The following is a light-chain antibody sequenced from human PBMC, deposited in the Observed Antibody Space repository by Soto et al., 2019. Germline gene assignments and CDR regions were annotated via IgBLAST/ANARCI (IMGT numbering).Light chain of an antibody. CDR1: SSDVGGYNF. CDR2: EVT. V-gene: IGLV2-8*01. Sequence: QSALTQPPSASGSRGQSVTISCTGTSSDVGGYNFVSWYQQHPGKAPKVILYEVTKRPSGVPDRFSGSKSGNTASLTVSGLQTEDEAHYYCSSYAGSKNSYVFGTGTKLTV. J-gene: IGLJ1*01. CDR3: SSYAGSKNSYV.